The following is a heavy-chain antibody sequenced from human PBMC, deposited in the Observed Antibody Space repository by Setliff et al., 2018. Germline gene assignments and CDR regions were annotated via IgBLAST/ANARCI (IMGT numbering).Heavy chain of an antibody. D-gene: IGHD6-19*01. CDR2: INPNSGGT. CDR3: ARGSVEYSRGWYYFDY. V-gene: IGHV1-2*02. CDR1: GYTFTTYA. Sequence: GASVKVSCKASGYTFTTYAMGWMRQAPGQGLEWMGWINPNSGGTNPAQKFQGRVTMTRDTSISTAYMELSSLRSDDTAVYYCARGSVEYSRGWYYFDYWAQGTLVTVSS. J-gene: IGHJ4*02.